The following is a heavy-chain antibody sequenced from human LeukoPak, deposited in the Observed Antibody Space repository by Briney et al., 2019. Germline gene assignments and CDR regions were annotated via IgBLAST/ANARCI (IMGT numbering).Heavy chain of an antibody. Sequence: PSETLSLTCAVYGGSFSGYYWSWIRQPPGKGLEWIGSIYYSGSTYYNPSLKSRVTISVDTSKNQFSLKLSSVTAADTAVYYCARGSRDIVVVPAAKRKPYYYYYMDVWGKGTTVTVSS. CDR1: GGSFSGYY. CDR2: IYYSGST. CDR3: ARGSRDIVVVPAAKRKPYYYYYMDV. V-gene: IGHV4-34*01. J-gene: IGHJ6*03. D-gene: IGHD2-2*01.